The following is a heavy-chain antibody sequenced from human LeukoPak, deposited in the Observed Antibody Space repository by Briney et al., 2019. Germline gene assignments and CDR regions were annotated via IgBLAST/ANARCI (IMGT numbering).Heavy chain of an antibody. CDR3: ARDVTVTTHRVLTG. CDR2: ISYDGSNK. CDR1: GFTFSSYS. Sequence: GGSLRLSCAASGFTFSSYSMNWVRQAPGKGLEWVAVISYDGSNKYYADSVKGRFTISRDNSKNTLYLQMNSLRAEDTAVYYCARDVTVTTHRVLTGWGQGTLVTVSS. D-gene: IGHD4-17*01. V-gene: IGHV3-30*03. J-gene: IGHJ4*02.